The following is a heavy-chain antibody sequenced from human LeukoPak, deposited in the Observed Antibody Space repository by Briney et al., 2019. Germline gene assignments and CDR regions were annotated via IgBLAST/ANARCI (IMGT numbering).Heavy chain of an antibody. CDR3: ARVPGEMATHYYYYYMDV. CDR2: ISSSGSTI. Sequence: GGSLRLSCAASGFTFSSYEMNWVRQAPGKGREGVSYISSSGSTIYYADSVKGRFTISRENAKNSLYLQMNSLRAEDTAVYYCARVPGEMATHYYYYYMDVWGKGTTVTVSS. D-gene: IGHD5-24*01. CDR1: GFTFSSYE. V-gene: IGHV3-48*03. J-gene: IGHJ6*03.